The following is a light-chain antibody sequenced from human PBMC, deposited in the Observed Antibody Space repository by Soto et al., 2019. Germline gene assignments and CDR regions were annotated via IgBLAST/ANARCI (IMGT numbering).Light chain of an antibody. CDR2: GNT. V-gene: IGLV1-40*01. CDR3: QSYDSSLSVV. J-gene: IGLJ2*01. Sequence: QAVVTQPPSVSGAPGQRVTFSCTGNSSDIGAGYDVHWYQHLPGTAPKLLIYGNTNRPSGVPDRFSASKSGTSASLAITGLQAEDEADYYCQSYDSSLSVVFGGGTKLTVL. CDR1: SSDIGAGYD.